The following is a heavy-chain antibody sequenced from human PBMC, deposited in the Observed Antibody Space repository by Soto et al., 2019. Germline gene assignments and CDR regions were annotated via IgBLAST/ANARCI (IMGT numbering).Heavy chain of an antibody. Sequence: QVQLVQSGGEVKKAGASVKVSCKASGYNYNNYGVTWVRQAPGQGLEWMGWFSAFNHKANYSPKIQDRVTMTIDTSTNTAHREMRSLRPDDTAVYYCARQHNDLWSASPDFDYWGQGSLVTVSA. CDR3: ARQHNDLWSASPDFDY. D-gene: IGHD3-3*01. CDR2: FSAFNHKA. V-gene: IGHV1-18*04. J-gene: IGHJ4*02. CDR1: GYNYNNYG.